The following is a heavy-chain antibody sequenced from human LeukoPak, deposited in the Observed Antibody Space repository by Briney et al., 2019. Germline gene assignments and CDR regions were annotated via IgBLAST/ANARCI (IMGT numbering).Heavy chain of an antibody. Sequence: SETLSLTCTVSGGSISSSSYYWGWIRQPPGKGLEWIGSIYYSGRTYYNPSLTSRVTISVDTSKNQFSLKLRSVTAADTAVYYCARGNYYDSSGYYFNHWFDPWGQGTLVTVSS. CDR2: IYYSGRT. V-gene: IGHV4-39*01. CDR1: GGSISSSSYY. J-gene: IGHJ5*02. CDR3: ARGNYYDSSGYYFNHWFDP. D-gene: IGHD3-22*01.